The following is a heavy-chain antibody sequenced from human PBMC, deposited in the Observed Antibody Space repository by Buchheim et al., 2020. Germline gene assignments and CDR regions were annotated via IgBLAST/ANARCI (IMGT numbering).Heavy chain of an antibody. CDR3: ATSRGVGATTFNGY. CDR1: GFTFSSYS. CDR2: ISSSSSYI. D-gene: IGHD1-26*01. Sequence: EVQLVESGGGLVKPGGSLRLSCAASGFTFSSYSMNWVRQAPGKGLEWVSSISSSSSYIYYADSVKGRFTISRDNAKNYLFLQMNSLRAEDTAVYYCATSRGVGATTFNGYWGQGTL. V-gene: IGHV3-21*01. J-gene: IGHJ4*02.